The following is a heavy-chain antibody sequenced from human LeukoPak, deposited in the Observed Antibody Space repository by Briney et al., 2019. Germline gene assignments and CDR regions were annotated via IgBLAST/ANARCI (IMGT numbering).Heavy chain of an antibody. V-gene: IGHV1-69*13. CDR1: GGTFSSYA. Sequence: GASVKVSCKASGGTFSSYAISWVRQAPGQGLEWMGGIIPIFGTANYAQKFQGRVTITADESTSTAYMELSSLGSEDTAVYYCARDAQDGSVRGVYFDYWGQGTLVTVSS. D-gene: IGHD3-10*01. J-gene: IGHJ4*02. CDR3: ARDAQDGSVRGVYFDY. CDR2: IIPIFGTA.